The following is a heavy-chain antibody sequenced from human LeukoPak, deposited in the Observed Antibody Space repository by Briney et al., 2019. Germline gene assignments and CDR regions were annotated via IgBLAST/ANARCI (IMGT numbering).Heavy chain of an antibody. CDR1: GLTFSDYS. Sequence: PGGTLRLSCVASGLTFSDYSINWVRRAPGKGPEWVSSINPTSTSIYYADAVRGRSTISRDNAKSSLYLQMDSLRAEDTAVYYCVRLRRNSDRSYYYYYYDSWGQGILVTVSS. V-gene: IGHV3-21*01. J-gene: IGHJ5*01. CDR3: VRLRRNSDRSYYYYYYDS. D-gene: IGHD3-10*01. CDR2: INPTSTSI.